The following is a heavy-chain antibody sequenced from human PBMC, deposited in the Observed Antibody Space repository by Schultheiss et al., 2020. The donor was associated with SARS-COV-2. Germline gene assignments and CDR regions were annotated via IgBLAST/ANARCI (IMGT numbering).Heavy chain of an antibody. V-gene: IGHV3-9*01. Sequence: GGSLRLSCAASGFTFDDYAMHWVRQAPGKGLEWVSGISWNSGSIGYADSVKGRFTISRDNSKNTLYLQMNSLRAEDTAVYYCARDGPGYDILTGFPRGGMDVWGQGTTVTVSS. D-gene: IGHD3-9*01. J-gene: IGHJ6*02. CDR3: ARDGPGYDILTGFPRGGMDV. CDR2: ISWNSGSI. CDR1: GFTFDDYA.